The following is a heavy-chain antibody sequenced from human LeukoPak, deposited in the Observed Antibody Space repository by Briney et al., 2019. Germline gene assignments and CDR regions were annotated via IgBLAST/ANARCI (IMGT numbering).Heavy chain of an antibody. V-gene: IGHV4-4*02. CDR2: IYHSGST. J-gene: IGHJ4*02. Sequence: PSETLSLTCAVSGGSISSSNRCSWVRQPPGKGLEWVGEIYHSGSTNYNPSLKSRFTISVDNSKSQFSLKLSFVTAAETAVFYCARGGYSSGWPTDFGYWGQGTLVTVSS. D-gene: IGHD6-19*01. CDR1: GGSISSSNR. CDR3: ARGGYSSGWPTDFGY.